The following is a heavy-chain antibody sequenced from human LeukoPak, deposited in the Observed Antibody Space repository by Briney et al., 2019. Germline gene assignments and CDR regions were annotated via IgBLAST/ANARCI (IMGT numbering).Heavy chain of an antibody. CDR2: ISGSGGST. CDR3: TKDLRVGPYYFDY. Sequence: GESLRLSCAASGFTFSSYAMSWVRQAPGKGLEWVSAISGSGGSTYYADSVKGRFTISRDNSKNTLYLQMNSLRAEDTAVYYCTKDLRVGPYYFDYWGQGTLVTVSS. V-gene: IGHV3-23*01. CDR1: GFTFSSYA. J-gene: IGHJ4*02. D-gene: IGHD1-26*01.